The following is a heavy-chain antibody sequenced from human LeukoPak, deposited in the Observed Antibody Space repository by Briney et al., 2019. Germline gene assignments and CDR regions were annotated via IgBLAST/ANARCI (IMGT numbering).Heavy chain of an antibody. V-gene: IGHV3-64*01. D-gene: IGHD1-26*01. J-gene: IGHJ4*02. Sequence: GGSLRLSCAASGFTFSSYAMHWVRQAPGKGLEYVSAISSNGGSTYYANSVKGRFTISRDDSKNTLYLQMGSLRAEDMAVYYCARGRGSHFFDFWGQGTLVTVSS. CDR1: GFTFSSYA. CDR3: ARGRGSHFFDF. CDR2: ISSNGGST.